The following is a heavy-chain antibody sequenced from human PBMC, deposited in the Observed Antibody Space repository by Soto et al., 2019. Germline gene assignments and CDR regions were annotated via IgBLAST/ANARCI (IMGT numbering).Heavy chain of an antibody. Sequence: QVQLVESGGGVVQPGRSLRLSCAASGFTFSSYGMHWVRQAPGKGLERVAVRWYEGSNKYYADSVNGRFTISRDNSNTTLYLQMTSLRSEDTAAYYCASQRGSYDSHSGGFAYCGQVTLVTVSS. D-gene: IGHD1-26*01. CDR2: RWYEGSNK. CDR1: GFTFSSYG. J-gene: IGHJ4*02. CDR3: ASQRGSYDSHSGGFAY. V-gene: IGHV3-33*01.